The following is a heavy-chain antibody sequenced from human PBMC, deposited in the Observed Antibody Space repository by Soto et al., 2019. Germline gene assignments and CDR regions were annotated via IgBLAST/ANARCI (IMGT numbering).Heavy chain of an antibody. CDR1: GGSFSGYY. CDR3: ARGTRNRIAVASNWFDP. CDR2: INHSGST. D-gene: IGHD6-19*01. J-gene: IGHJ5*02. V-gene: IGHV4-34*01. Sequence: SETLSLTCAVYGGSFSGYYWSWIRQPPGKGLEWIGEINHSGSTNYNPSLKSRVTISVDTSKNQFSLKLSSVTAADTAVYYCARGTRNRIAVASNWFDPWGQGTLVTVSS.